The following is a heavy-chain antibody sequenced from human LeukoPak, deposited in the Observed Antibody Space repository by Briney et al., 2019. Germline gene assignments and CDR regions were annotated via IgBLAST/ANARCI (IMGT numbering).Heavy chain of an antibody. J-gene: IGHJ4*02. D-gene: IGHD6-19*01. CDR2: ISSSSSYI. Sequence: GGSLRLSCAASGFTFSSYHMNWVRQAPGKGLEWVSSISSSSSYIYYADSLKGRITISRDNAKSSLYLQMNSLRGEDTAVYYCATDGQSSGWYGFDYWGQGTLVTVSS. V-gene: IGHV3-21*01. CDR3: ATDGQSSGWYGFDY. CDR1: GFTFSSYH.